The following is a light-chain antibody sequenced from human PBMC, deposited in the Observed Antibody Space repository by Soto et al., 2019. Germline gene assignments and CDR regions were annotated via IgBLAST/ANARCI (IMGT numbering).Light chain of an antibody. J-gene: IGKJ3*01. V-gene: IGKV3-11*01. Sequence: EMVVTQSPATLSLSAGERATLSCRAGQDVSSNLAWYKQKPGQAPSLLIYGASTRATGTPARVSGSGSGTEFTLTINYLEPGDFAVYYCQHRSYWPFTFGPGTKVDIK. CDR3: QHRSYWPFT. CDR1: QDVSSN. CDR2: GAS.